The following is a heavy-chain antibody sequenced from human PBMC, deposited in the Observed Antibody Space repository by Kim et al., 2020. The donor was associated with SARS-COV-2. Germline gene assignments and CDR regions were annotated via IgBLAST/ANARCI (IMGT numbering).Heavy chain of an antibody. J-gene: IGHJ3*01. CDR3: AKVGGRDAFDV. D-gene: IGHD3-16*01. V-gene: IGHV3-23*01. CDR1: GFTFSNYA. CDR2: IREDGTTT. Sequence: GGSLRLSCVASGFTFSNYAIYWVRQAPGQGLEWVLIIREDGTTTYYGDSVKGRFTISRDNFKNTVYLQMISLRVEDTALYYCAKVGGRDAFDVWGQGTMVTVSS.